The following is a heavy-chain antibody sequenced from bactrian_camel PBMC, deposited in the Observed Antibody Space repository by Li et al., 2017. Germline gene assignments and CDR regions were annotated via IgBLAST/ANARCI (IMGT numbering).Heavy chain of an antibody. CDR2: IESDGST. Sequence: VQLVESGGGSVQVGGSLRLSCVASDDTIGRYCMGWFRQIPDKEREGVAGIESDGSTVYADSVKGRFTVSRDYAKNTIYLQMHNLKPEDTAMYYCAADEVGGGRGASSCRATYEYDFSGQGTQVTVS. CDR3: AADEVGGGRGASSCRATYEYDF. CDR1: DDTIGRYC. D-gene: IGHD2*01. J-gene: IGHJ4*01. V-gene: IGHV3S55*01.